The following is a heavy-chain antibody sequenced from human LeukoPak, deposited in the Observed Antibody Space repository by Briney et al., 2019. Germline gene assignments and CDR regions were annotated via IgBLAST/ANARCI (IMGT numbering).Heavy chain of an antibody. D-gene: IGHD3-16*01. CDR2: IYPGDSDT. Sequence: GASLQISCKGSGSSFPSYWIGWVRPMPGKGLEWMGIIYPGDSDTRYSPSFQGQVTISADKSITSAYLQWTSLKASDTAMYYCATHPPMGYNYPMNVWGQGTTVTVSS. V-gene: IGHV5-51*01. CDR1: GSSFPSYW. J-gene: IGHJ6*02. CDR3: ATHPPMGYNYPMNV.